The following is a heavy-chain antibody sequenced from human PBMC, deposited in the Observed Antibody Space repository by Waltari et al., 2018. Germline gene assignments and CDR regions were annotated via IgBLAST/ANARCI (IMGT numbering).Heavy chain of an antibody. V-gene: IGHV4-59*01. CDR2: IYYSGST. CDR1: GGSISSYY. D-gene: IGHD6-19*01. Sequence: QVQLQESGPGLVKPSETLSLTSTVSGGSISSYYWSWIRQPPGKGLEWIGYIYYSGSTNYTPTLKSRVTISVDTSKNQFSLKLSSVTAADTAVYYCAREYSSGWYDTFDYWGQGTLVTVSS. CDR3: AREYSSGWYDTFDY. J-gene: IGHJ4*02.